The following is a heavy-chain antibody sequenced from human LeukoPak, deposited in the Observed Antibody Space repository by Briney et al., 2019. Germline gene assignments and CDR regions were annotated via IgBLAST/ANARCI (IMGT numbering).Heavy chain of an antibody. V-gene: IGHV1-69*05. Sequence: SVKVSCKASGGTFSSYAISWVRQAPGQGLEWMGGITPIFGTANYAQKFQGRVTITTDESTSTAYMELSSLRSEDTAVYYCARGDIVEVVAATGWFDPWGQGTLVTVSS. CDR3: ARGDIVEVVAATGWFDP. D-gene: IGHD2-15*01. CDR1: GGTFSSYA. J-gene: IGHJ5*02. CDR2: ITPIFGTA.